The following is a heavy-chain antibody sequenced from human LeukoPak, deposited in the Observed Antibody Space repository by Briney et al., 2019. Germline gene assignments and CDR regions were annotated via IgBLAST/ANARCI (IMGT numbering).Heavy chain of an antibody. J-gene: IGHJ4*02. CDR2: INPNSGGT. Sequence: ASVKVSCKASGYTFTGYYMHWVRQAPGQGLEWMGWINPNSGGTNYAQKFQGRVTTTRDTSISTAYMELSRLRSDDTAVYYCARDETTVGYIVIAVAGTFDYWGQGTLVTVSS. CDR3: ARDETTVGYIVIAVAGTFDY. D-gene: IGHD6-19*01. CDR1: GYTFTGYY. V-gene: IGHV1-2*02.